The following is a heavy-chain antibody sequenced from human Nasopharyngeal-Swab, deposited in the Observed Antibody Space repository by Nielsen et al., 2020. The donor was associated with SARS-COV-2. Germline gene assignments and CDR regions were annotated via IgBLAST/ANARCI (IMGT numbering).Heavy chain of an antibody. V-gene: IGHV4-34*01. CDR3: ARIEDCSSTSCYDYFDY. D-gene: IGHD2-2*01. Sequence: RQAPGKGLEWIGEINHSGSTKNNPSLKRRVTISVDTSKNQYSLKLSSVTAADTAVYYCARIEDCSSTSCYDYFDYWGQGTLVTVSS. J-gene: IGHJ4*02. CDR2: INHSGST.